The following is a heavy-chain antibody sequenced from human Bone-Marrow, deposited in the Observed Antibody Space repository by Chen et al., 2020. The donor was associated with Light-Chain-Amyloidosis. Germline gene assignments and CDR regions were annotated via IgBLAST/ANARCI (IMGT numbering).Heavy chain of an antibody. V-gene: IGHV3-9*01. CDR2: ITWNSGHI. CDR1: GFTFDEHA. CDR3: ARDLASSAWYALDS. Sequence: EVQLVESGGDLVQPGRSLRLSCTASGFTFDEHAIHWVRQPPGKGLEWVSGITWNSGHIDYADSVKGRFTVSRDNAKSSLYLQMNSLRVEDTALYCCARDLASSAWYALDSWGQGTQVTVSS. J-gene: IGHJ4*02. D-gene: IGHD6-19*01.